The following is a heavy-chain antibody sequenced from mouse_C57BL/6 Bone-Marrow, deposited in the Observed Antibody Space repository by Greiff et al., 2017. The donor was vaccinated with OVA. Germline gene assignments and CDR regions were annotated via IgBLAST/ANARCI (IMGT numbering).Heavy chain of an antibody. J-gene: IGHJ2*01. D-gene: IGHD2-4*01. Sequence: QVQLQQSGAELVKPGASVKLSCKASGYTFTSYWMHWVKQRPGQGLEWIGMIHPNSGSTNYNEKFKSKATLTVDKSSSTAYMQLSSLTSEDSAVYYCARSNDYAYYFDYWGQGTTLTVSS. CDR1: GYTFTSYW. CDR2: IHPNSGST. V-gene: IGHV1-64*01. CDR3: ARSNDYAYYFDY.